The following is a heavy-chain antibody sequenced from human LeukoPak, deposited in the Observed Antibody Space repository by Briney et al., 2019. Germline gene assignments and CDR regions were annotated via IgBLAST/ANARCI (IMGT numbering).Heavy chain of an antibody. D-gene: IGHD6-13*01. J-gene: IGHJ1*01. Sequence: GGSLRLSCAASGFNFSFYSMNWVRQAPGKGLEWVSFISSTSSYIYYADSAKGRFTISRDNAKNSLYLQMNSLRAEDTAVYYSSLEGSSWYRYFQHWGQGTLVTVSS. CDR1: GFNFSFYS. CDR3: SLEGSSWYRYFQH. V-gene: IGHV3-21*04. CDR2: ISSTSSYI.